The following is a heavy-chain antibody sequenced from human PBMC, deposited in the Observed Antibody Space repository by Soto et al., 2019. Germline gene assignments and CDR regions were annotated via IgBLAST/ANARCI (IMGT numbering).Heavy chain of an antibody. D-gene: IGHD2-21*01. V-gene: IGHV3-74*01. J-gene: IGHJ4*02. CDR1: GFTFNIYW. CDR2: VNMDGSTT. Sequence: EVQLVESGGGLVQPGGSLRLSCAASGFTFNIYWLHWVRQAPGKGLVWVSRVNMDGSTTTYADSVKGRFTVSRDNAKDTVYMEMNSLRDEDMGVYACARGLKGLWVVDYWGQGTLVTVSS. CDR3: ARGLKGLWVVDY.